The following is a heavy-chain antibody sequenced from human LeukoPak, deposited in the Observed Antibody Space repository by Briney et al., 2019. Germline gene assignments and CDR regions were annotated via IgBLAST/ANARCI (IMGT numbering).Heavy chain of an antibody. V-gene: IGHV4-59*12. D-gene: IGHD3-22*01. Sequence: PSETLSLTCSVSGGSISSYYWTWIRQSPEKGLEWIGYIQSIGGTNYNPSLKSRVTISVDTSKNQFSLKLSSVTAADTAVYYCARNLPYYDSSGLDYWGQGTLVTVSS. CDR2: IQSIGGT. CDR3: ARNLPYYDSSGLDY. J-gene: IGHJ4*02. CDR1: GGSISSYY.